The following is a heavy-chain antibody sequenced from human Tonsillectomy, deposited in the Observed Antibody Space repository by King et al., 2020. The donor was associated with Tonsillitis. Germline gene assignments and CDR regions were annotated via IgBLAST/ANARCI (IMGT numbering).Heavy chain of an antibody. V-gene: IGHV3-15*07. D-gene: IGHD6-19*01. J-gene: IGHJ6*03. Sequence: ELQLVQSGGVLVKPGGALRTSCAASGFTFSDAWMNWGRQGPGKGLEWVGRIKSRTDGGTTDYAVPVKGRFTISREDSKNTLDLQMNGLKTEDTAGYYCTTGTAVANYYYYYYMDVWGTGTTVTVSS. CDR1: GFTFSDAW. CDR3: TTGTAVANYYYYYYMDV. CDR2: IKSRTDGGTT.